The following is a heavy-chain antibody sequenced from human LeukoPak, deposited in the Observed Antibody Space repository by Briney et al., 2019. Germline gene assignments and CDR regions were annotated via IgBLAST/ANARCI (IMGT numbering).Heavy chain of an antibody. CDR1: GFTFNNYG. D-gene: IGHD5-24*01. CDR2: ISYDGSNT. J-gene: IGHJ5*02. Sequence: GGSLRLSCAASGFTFNNYGMHWVRQAPGKGLEWVAIISYDGSNTYYADSVKGRFTISRDNSKNTLYLQMNSLRAEDTAVYYCARDRGMATIYNRFDPWGQGTLVTVSS. V-gene: IGHV3-30*03. CDR3: ARDRGMATIYNRFDP.